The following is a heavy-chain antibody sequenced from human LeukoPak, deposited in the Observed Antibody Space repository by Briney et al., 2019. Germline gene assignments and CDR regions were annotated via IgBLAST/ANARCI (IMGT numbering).Heavy chain of an antibody. V-gene: IGHV4-34*01. J-gene: IGHJ3*02. CDR2: INHSGST. Sequence: SETLSLTCAVYGGSFSGYYWSWIRQPPGKGLEWIGEINHSGSTNYNPSLKSRVTISVDTSKNQFSLKLSSVTAADTAVYYCARVPRFYGDDAFDIWGQGTMVTVSS. CDR3: ARVPRFYGDDAFDI. CDR1: GGSFSGYY. D-gene: IGHD4-17*01.